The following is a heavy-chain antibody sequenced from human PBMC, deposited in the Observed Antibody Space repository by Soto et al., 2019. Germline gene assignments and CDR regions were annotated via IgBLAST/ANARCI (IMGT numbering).Heavy chain of an antibody. J-gene: IGHJ4*02. CDR1: GFIFSTYG. V-gene: IGHV3-30*18. D-gene: IGHD1-26*01. CDR2: ISYDEKNK. Sequence: PGGSLRLSCAASGFIFSTYGMHWVRQAPGKGLEWVAVISYDEKNKYYADSVKGRFTISRDKSKNTLYLQMNSLRTEDTAVYYCAKAGAGSYLYFDYWGQGTLVTVSS. CDR3: AKAGAGSYLYFDY.